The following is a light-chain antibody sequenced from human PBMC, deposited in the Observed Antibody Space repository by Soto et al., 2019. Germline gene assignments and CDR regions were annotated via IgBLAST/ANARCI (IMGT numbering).Light chain of an antibody. CDR2: EVS. V-gene: IGLV2-14*01. Sequence: QSAMTQPASVSGSPGQSITISCTGTSSDVGGYNYVSWYQQHPGKAPKLMIYEVSNRPSGVANRFSGSNSGKTASLTISGLHAEDEADYYCISYTTNSTHWVFGGGTKLTVL. CDR1: SSDVGGYNY. CDR3: ISYTTNSTHWV. J-gene: IGLJ3*02.